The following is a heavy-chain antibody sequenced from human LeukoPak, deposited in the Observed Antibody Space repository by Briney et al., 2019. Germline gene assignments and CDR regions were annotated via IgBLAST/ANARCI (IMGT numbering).Heavy chain of an antibody. Sequence: SETLSLTCTVFGGSITSHYWTWIRQPAGKGLEWIGRVYISGSTNYNPSPKSRVTMSVDTSKNQFSLNLSSVTAADTAVYYCARDTPPQHLVYWGQGILVTVSS. D-gene: IGHD6-13*01. CDR2: VYISGST. J-gene: IGHJ4*02. CDR3: ARDTPPQHLVY. V-gene: IGHV4-4*07. CDR1: GGSITSHY.